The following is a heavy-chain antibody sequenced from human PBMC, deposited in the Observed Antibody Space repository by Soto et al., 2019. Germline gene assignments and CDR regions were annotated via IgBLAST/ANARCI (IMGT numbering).Heavy chain of an antibody. V-gene: IGHV3-66*01. CDR3: ARDPWAADY. D-gene: IGHD3-16*01. Sequence: EVQLLESGGGLVQPGGSLGLSCAASGFTVSTKYMSWVRQAPGKGLEWVSVIYSGGSTFYADSVRGRFTISRDNSKNTVNLQMNSLRAEDTAVYFCARDPWAADYWGQGTLVTVSS. CDR1: GFTVSTKY. J-gene: IGHJ4*02. CDR2: IYSGGST.